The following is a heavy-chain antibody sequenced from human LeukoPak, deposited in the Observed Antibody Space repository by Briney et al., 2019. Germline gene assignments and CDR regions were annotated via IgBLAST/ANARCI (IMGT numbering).Heavy chain of an antibody. V-gene: IGHV4-34*01. CDR1: GGSFSGYY. Sequence: ASETLSLTCAVYGGSFSGYYWSWNRQPPGKGLEWIGEINHSGSTNYNPSLKSRVTISVDTSKNQFSLKLSSVTAADTAVYYCARIMTTVTTFDYWGQGTLVTVSS. J-gene: IGHJ4*02. CDR3: ARIMTTVTTFDY. D-gene: IGHD4-17*01. CDR2: INHSGST.